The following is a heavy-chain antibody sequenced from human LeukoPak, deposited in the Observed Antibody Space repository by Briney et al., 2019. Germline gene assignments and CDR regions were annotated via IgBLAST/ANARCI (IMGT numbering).Heavy chain of an antibody. D-gene: IGHD6-19*01. Sequence: GGSLRLSCAASGFTFSKYWMLWVRQAPGKGLESVSRINTDGTVTTYAHSVKGRFTVYRDNADNTMFLQTDSVRDEDTAVYYCAAKQWLAPPPDSWGQGTPVTVSS. CDR2: INTDGTVT. CDR3: AAKQWLAPPPDS. J-gene: IGHJ4*02. CDR1: GFTFSKYW. V-gene: IGHV3-74*01.